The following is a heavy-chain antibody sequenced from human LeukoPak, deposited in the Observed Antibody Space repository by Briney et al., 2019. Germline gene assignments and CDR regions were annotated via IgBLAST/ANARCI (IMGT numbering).Heavy chain of an antibody. V-gene: IGHV4-59*08. Sequence: SETLSLTCTVSGGSISTYYWNWIRQTPGKRLEWIGYIDYSGNTNYNPSLKSRVTISVDTSKNQFSLKLSSVTAADTAVYYCARQGTVTTLYYYYYGMDVWGQGTTVTVSS. CDR1: GGSISTYY. CDR3: ARQGTVTTLYYYYYGMDV. D-gene: IGHD4-17*01. J-gene: IGHJ6*02. CDR2: IDYSGNT.